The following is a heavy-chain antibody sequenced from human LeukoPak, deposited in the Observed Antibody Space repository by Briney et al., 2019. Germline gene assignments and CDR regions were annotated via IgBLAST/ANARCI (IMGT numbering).Heavy chain of an antibody. CDR3: ARLRGAVATSHYFDY. Sequence: PSETLSLTCTVSGGSIISYYWNWIRQPAGKGLEWSGRIYPSGSTNYNPSLKSRVTMSVDTSKNQFSQNMSSVTAADTAVYYCARLRGAVATSHYFDYWGQGTLVTVSS. CDR2: IYPSGST. V-gene: IGHV4-4*07. CDR1: GGSIISYY. J-gene: IGHJ4*02. D-gene: IGHD5-12*01.